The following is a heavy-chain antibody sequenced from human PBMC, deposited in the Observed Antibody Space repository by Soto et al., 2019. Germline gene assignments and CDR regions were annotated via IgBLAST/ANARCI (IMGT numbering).Heavy chain of an antibody. CDR1: GFTFSSYC. CDR2: IWYDGSNK. D-gene: IGHD3-22*01. J-gene: IGHJ5*02. V-gene: IGHV3-33*01. Sequence: GGSLRLSCAASGFTFSSYCMHWVRQAPGKGLEWVAVIWYDGSNKYYADSVKGRFTISRDNSKNTLYLQMNSLRAEDTAVYYCARDQYYYDSSGYSKRSWGQGTMVTVSS. CDR3: ARDQYYYDSSGYSKRS.